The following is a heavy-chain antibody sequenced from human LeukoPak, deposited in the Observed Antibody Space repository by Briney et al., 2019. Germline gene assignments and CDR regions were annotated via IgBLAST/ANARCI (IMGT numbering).Heavy chain of an antibody. CDR2: ISSSSSYI. V-gene: IGHV3-21*01. CDR3: ARDLLSFYGSGSYYIGQTNGMDV. D-gene: IGHD3-10*01. CDR1: GFTFSSYS. J-gene: IGHJ6*02. Sequence: GGSLRLSCAASGFTFSSYSMNWVRQAPGKGLEWVSSISSSSSYIYYADSVKGRFTISRDNAKNSLYLQMNSLRAEDTAVYYCARDLLSFYGSGSYYIGQTNGMDVWGQGTTVTVSS.